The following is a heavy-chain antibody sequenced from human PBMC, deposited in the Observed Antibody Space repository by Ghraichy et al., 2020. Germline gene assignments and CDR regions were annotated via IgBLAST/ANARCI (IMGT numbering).Heavy chain of an antibody. CDR3: ARAIATTFDY. CDR2: IYYSGSA. D-gene: IGHD4-17*01. Sequence: SETLSLTCTVSGGSITSSSYYWGWIRQPPGKGLECIGNIYYSGSAYYNPSLKSRVTISIDTSKKQFSLKLSSVTAADTAFYYCARAIATTFDYWGQGTLVTVSS. J-gene: IGHJ4*02. CDR1: GGSITSSSYY. V-gene: IGHV4-39*01.